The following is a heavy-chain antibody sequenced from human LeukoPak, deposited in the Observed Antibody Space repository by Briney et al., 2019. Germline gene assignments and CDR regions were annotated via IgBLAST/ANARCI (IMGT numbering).Heavy chain of an antibody. CDR3: AIADIVVVPAAPDAFDI. Sequence: GGPLRLSCAASGFTFSSYAMNWVRQAPGKGLEWVSSISSSSSYIYYADSVKGRFTISRDNAKNSLYLQMNSLRAEDTAAYYCAIADIVVVPAAPDAFDIWGQGTMVTVSS. CDR1: GFTFSSYA. D-gene: IGHD2-2*01. J-gene: IGHJ3*02. V-gene: IGHV3-21*01. CDR2: ISSSSSYI.